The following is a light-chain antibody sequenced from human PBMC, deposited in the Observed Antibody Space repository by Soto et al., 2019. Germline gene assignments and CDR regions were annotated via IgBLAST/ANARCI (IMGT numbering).Light chain of an antibody. Sequence: QSVLTQPPSASGTPGQRVTISCSGSRSTIGSNTVNWYQQLLPGTAPKLLIYGNTQRPSGVPDRFSGSKSGTSASLAISGLQADDEADYYCSTWDDSLDIDVFGTGTKLTVL. V-gene: IGLV1-44*01. CDR2: GNT. J-gene: IGLJ1*01. CDR3: STWDDSLDIDV. CDR1: RSTIGSNT.